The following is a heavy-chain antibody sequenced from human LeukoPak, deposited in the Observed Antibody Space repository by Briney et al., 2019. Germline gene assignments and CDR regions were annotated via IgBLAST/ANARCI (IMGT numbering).Heavy chain of an antibody. V-gene: IGHV3-7*01. CDR3: ARLSEIPVFGVVTKSTSYFDY. CDR2: IKQDRSEK. Sequence: GGSLRLSCAASGFTFTKYWMSCVRQAPGKGLELVANIKQDRSEKYYVDSVKGRFTISRDNAKNSLYLQMNSLRAEDTAVYYCARLSEIPVFGVVTKSTSYFDYWGQGTLVTVSS. J-gene: IGHJ4*02. D-gene: IGHD3-3*01. CDR1: GFTFTKYW.